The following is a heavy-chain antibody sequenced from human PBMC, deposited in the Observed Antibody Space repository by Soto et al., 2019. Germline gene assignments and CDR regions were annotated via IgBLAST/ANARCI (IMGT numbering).Heavy chain of an antibody. Sequence: GGSLRLSCAASGFTFSSYGMHWVRQAPGKGLEWVAVISYDGSNKYYADSVKGRFTISRDNSKNTLYLQMNSLRAEDTAVYYCAKDYLDWGGYDYRYYYYYMDVWGKGTTVTVSS. D-gene: IGHD5-12*01. J-gene: IGHJ6*03. CDR1: GFTFSSYG. V-gene: IGHV3-30*18. CDR2: ISYDGSNK. CDR3: AKDYLDWGGYDYRYYYYYMDV.